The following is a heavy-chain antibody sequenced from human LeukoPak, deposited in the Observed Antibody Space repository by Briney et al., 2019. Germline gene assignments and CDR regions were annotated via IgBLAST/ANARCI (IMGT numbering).Heavy chain of an antibody. J-gene: IGHJ3*02. D-gene: IGHD1-1*01. CDR3: ARTPPTYAFDI. V-gene: IGHV4-39*07. CDR1: GGSISSSSYY. Sequence: PSETLSLTCTVSGGSISSSSYYWGWIRQPPGKGLEWIGYIYLSGNTYYNPSPKSRVTISVDRSKNQFSLKLSSVTAADTAVYYCARTPPTYAFDIWGQGTMVTVSS. CDR2: IYLSGNT.